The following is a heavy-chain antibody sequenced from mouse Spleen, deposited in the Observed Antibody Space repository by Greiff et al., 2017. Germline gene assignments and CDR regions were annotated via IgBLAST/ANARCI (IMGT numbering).Heavy chain of an antibody. CDR1: GYTFTSYW. J-gene: IGHJ1*03. V-gene: IGHV1-69*01. CDR3: ARSNYGSSWYFDV. D-gene: IGHD1-1*01. CDR2: IDPSDSYT. Sequence: QVQLQQPGAELVMPGASVKLSCKASGYTFTSYWMHWVKQRPGQGLEWIGEIDPSDSYTNYNQKFKGKATLTVDKPSSTAYMQLSSLTSEDSAVYYCARSNYGSSWYFDVWGTGTTVTVSS.